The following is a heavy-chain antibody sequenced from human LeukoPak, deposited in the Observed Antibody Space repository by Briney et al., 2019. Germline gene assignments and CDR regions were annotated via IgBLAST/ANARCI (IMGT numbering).Heavy chain of an antibody. CDR3: LWMPPPAG. J-gene: IGHJ4*02. Sequence: GGSLRLSCAASGFTFSSYAMSWVRQAPGKGLVWVSRINSDGSTTNYADSVKGRFTISRDNAKNTLYLQMNSLRAEDTAVYYCLWMPPPAGWGQGTLVTVSS. D-gene: IGHD3-3*01. CDR2: INSDGSTT. V-gene: IGHV3-74*01. CDR1: GFTFSSYA.